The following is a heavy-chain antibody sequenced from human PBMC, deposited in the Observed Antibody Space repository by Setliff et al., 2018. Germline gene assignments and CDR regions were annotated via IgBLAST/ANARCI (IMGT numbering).Heavy chain of an antibody. J-gene: IGHJ4*02. CDR3: RFWDGSYKNDY. CDR2: INHSGST. Sequence: SETLSLTCTVYGGSLSDYYWSRIRQPPGKGLEWIVEINHSGSTNYSPSLKSRVTISVDMSKNQLSLKLSSVTAADTAAYYCRFWDGSYKNDYWGQGTLGTV. D-gene: IGHD3-3*01. CDR1: GGSLSDYY. V-gene: IGHV4-34*01.